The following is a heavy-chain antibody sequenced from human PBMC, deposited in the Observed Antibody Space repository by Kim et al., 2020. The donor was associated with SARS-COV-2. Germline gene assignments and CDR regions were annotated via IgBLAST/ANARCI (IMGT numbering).Heavy chain of an antibody. Sequence: GESLKISCKGSGYSFTSYWISWVRQMPGKGLEWLGRIDPSDSYTNYSPSFQGHVTISADKSISTAYLQWSSLKASDTAMYYCARRERPYYGSGIHWFDPWGQGTLVTFSS. J-gene: IGHJ5*02. CDR2: IDPSDSYT. CDR3: ARRERPYYGSGIHWFDP. D-gene: IGHD3-10*01. V-gene: IGHV5-10-1*01. CDR1: GYSFTSYW.